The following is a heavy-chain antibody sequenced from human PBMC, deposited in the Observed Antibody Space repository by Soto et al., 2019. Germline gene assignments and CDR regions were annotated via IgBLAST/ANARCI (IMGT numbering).Heavy chain of an antibody. V-gene: IGHV3-74*01. CDR2: AKYDGITT. CDR1: GFTFTDYW. J-gene: IGHJ6*02. CDR3: ARGIKNYYGVDV. D-gene: IGHD2-21*01. Sequence: EVQLVESGGGLVQPGGSLRLSCAASGFTFTDYWMHWVRQAPGKGLVWVSRAKYDGITTSYADSVEGRFTISRDNAKNTVYLQMNSLRAEDTAVYYCARGIKNYYGVDVWGQGNTVTVSS.